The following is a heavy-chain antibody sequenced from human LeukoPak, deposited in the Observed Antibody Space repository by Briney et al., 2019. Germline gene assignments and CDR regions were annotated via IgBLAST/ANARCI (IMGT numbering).Heavy chain of an antibody. CDR2: ISGSGGTT. CDR3: AKEPLYCGGDCYEPFDY. V-gene: IGHV3-23*01. J-gene: IGHJ4*02. CDR1: GFTFSSYA. Sequence: GGSLRLSCATSGFTFSSYAMSWVRQAPGKGLEWVSAISGSGGTTYYADSVKGRFTISRDNSKNTLYLQMDSLRAEDTAVYYCAKEPLYCGGDCYEPFDYWGQGTLVPVSS. D-gene: IGHD2-21*02.